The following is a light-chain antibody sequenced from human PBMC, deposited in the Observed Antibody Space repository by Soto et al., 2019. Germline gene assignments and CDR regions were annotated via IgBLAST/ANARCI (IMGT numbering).Light chain of an antibody. J-gene: IGLJ2*01. Sequence: NFMLTQPHSVSESPGKTLSISCTRSSGSIANNYVQWYQQRPGSAPTTVIYENNQRLSGVPDRFSGSTDGSSNSASLTISGLQTEDEADYYCQSYDSEFVVFGGGPKLTVL. CDR3: QSYDSEFVV. V-gene: IGLV6-57*04. CDR2: ENN. CDR1: SGSIANNY.